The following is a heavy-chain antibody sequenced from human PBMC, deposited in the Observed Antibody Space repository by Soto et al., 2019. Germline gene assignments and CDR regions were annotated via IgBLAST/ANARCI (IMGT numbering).Heavy chain of an antibody. J-gene: IGHJ4*02. CDR2: ISSGNDNT. D-gene: IGHD6-19*01. Sequence: QVQLVQSGAEVKKPGASVKVSCKASGYTFSSYAMHWARQAPGQGLEWMGWISSGNDNTKYSQKFQDRVTITRDTSASTAYMELSSLTFEDTAVYYCARDEGVASGNWGQGTLVTVSS. V-gene: IGHV1-3*04. CDR1: GYTFSSYA. CDR3: ARDEGVASGN.